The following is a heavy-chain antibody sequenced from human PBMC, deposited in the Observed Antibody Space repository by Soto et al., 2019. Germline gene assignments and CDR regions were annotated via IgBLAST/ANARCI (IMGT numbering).Heavy chain of an antibody. J-gene: IGHJ6*02. CDR3: ARALYYYDSSGYYDYYGMDV. CDR1: GGTFSSYA. Sequence: SVKVSCKASGGTFSSYAISWVRQAPGQGLEWMGGIIPIFGTANYAQKFQGRVTITADESTSTAYMELSSLRSEDTAVYYCARALYYYDSSGYYDYYGMDVWGQGTTVTVSS. D-gene: IGHD3-22*01. V-gene: IGHV1-69*13. CDR2: IIPIFGTA.